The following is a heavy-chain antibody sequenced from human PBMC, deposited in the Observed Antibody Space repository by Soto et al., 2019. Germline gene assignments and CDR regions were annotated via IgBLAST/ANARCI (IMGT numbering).Heavy chain of an antibody. CDR2: ISYDGTTK. J-gene: IGHJ6*02. Sequence: GGSLRLCCAAWGFSFSRNVMHWVRQATGKGLEWVEIISYDGTTKDYADSVKGLFTISRDNSKNTPYLQMNSLRAEATAVYYCVRHGGSHFDPYYGMDVCGQGTTVTVSS. CDR3: VRHGGSHFDPYYGMDV. D-gene: IGHD1-26*01. CDR1: GFSFSRNV. V-gene: IGHV3-30*04.